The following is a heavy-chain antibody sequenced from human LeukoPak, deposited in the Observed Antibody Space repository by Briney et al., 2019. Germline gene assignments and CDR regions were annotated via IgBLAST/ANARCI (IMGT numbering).Heavy chain of an antibody. CDR2: ISSSSSTI. CDR3: ARDTRSGRNSYVWGSYRYIDY. Sequence: GGSLRLSCAASGFTFSSYSMNWVRQAPGKGLEWVSYISSSSSTIYYADSVKGRFTISRDNAKNSLYLQMNSLRAEDTAVYYCARDTRSGRNSYVWGSYRYIDYWGQGTLVTVSS. D-gene: IGHD3-16*02. V-gene: IGHV3-48*01. CDR1: GFTFSSYS. J-gene: IGHJ4*02.